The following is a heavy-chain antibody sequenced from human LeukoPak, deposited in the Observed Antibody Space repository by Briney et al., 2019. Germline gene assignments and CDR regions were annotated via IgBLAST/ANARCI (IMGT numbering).Heavy chain of an antibody. D-gene: IGHD3-10*01. CDR1: GYTFTHYA. CDR3: ARGSDSGRLYHDH. CDR2: INTNTGNP. Sequence: ASVKVSCKASGYTFTHYAMNWVRQAPGQGLEWMGWINTNTGNPTYAQGYTGRFVFSLDTSVSTAYLQISSLKAEDTAVYYCARGSDSGRLYHDHWGQGTLVTVSS. V-gene: IGHV7-4-1*02. J-gene: IGHJ4*02.